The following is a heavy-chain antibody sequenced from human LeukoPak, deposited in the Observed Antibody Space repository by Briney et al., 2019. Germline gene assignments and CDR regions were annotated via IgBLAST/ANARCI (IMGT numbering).Heavy chain of an antibody. CDR2: IYYSGST. Sequence: SETLSLTCIVSGGSISTYYWSWIRQPPGKGLEWIGYIYYSGSTNYNPSLKSRVTISVDTSKNQFSLKLSSVTAADTAVYYCARRVHSSSWSSYFDYWGQETLVTVSS. CDR3: ARRVHSSSWSSYFDY. J-gene: IGHJ4*02. D-gene: IGHD6-13*01. CDR1: GGSISTYY. V-gene: IGHV4-59*08.